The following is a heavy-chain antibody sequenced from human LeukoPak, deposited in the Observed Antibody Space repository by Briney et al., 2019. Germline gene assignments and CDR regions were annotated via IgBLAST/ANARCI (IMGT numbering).Heavy chain of an antibody. CDR3: ARTPKGSGSYYNGDPYYYYDMDV. CDR1: GGSFSDSY. D-gene: IGHD3-10*01. V-gene: IGHV4-34*01. Sequence: SETLSLTCAVSGGSFSDSYWTWIRQPPGKGLEWIGEINHSGSTNYNPSLKSRVIISVDTSKNQFSLRLSSVTAADTAVYYCARTPKGSGSYYNGDPYYYYDMDVWGKGTTVTVSS. CDR2: INHSGST. J-gene: IGHJ6*04.